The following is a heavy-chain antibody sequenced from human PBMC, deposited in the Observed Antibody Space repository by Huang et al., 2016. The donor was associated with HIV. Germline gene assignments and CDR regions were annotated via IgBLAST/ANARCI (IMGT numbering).Heavy chain of an antibody. D-gene: IGHD3-3*01. Sequence: DVQLVESGGGLVQPGGSLRLSCGGSGVTFSSYGMRWVRQVPGEGVEWVATIKEDGMEKDIAESVKGRFNISRDNAKKSLYLQMRSLRPEDTAVYYCARVSSYYDLWSGGYRSGCLDYWGQGTLVTVSS. CDR1: GVTFSSYG. CDR3: ARVSSYYDLWSGGYRSGCLDY. V-gene: IGHV3-7*01. J-gene: IGHJ4*02. CDR2: IKEDGMEK.